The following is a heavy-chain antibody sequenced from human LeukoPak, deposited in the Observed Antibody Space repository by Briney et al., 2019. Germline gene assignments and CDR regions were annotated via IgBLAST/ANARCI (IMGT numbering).Heavy chain of an antibody. CDR1: GFTFSSYG. CDR3: ARYRPYYFDY. Sequence: GGSLRLSCAASGFTFSSYGMHWVRQAPGKGLEWVGVIWYDGSNKYYADSVKGRFTISRDNSKNTLYLQMNSLRAEDTAVYYCARYRPYYFDYWGQGTLVTVSS. V-gene: IGHV3-33*01. CDR2: IWYDGSNK. D-gene: IGHD4-11*01. J-gene: IGHJ4*02.